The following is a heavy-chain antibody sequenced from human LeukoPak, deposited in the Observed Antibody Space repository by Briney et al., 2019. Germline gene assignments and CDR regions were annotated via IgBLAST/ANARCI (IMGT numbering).Heavy chain of an antibody. J-gene: IGHJ3*02. D-gene: IGHD1-14*01. CDR2: INPSGGST. V-gene: IGHV1-46*01. CDR3: ASGIALHDAFDI. Sequence: ASVKVSCKASGYTFTSYGISWVRQAPGQGLEWMGIINPSGGSTSYAQKFQGRVTMTRNTSISTAYMELSSLRSEDTAVYYCASGIALHDAFDIWGQGTMVTVSS. CDR1: GYTFTSYG.